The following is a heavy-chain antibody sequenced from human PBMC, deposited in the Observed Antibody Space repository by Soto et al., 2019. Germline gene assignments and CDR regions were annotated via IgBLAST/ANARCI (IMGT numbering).Heavy chain of an antibody. V-gene: IGHV1-2*02. CDR3: ATTPRISDSGLQH. CDR1: GYMFTGYY. Sequence: ASVKVSCKASGYMFTGYYMHWVRQAPGQGLEWMGWINPNSGGTNYAQRFQGRVTMTTDTSTSTVSMELNSLRSEDTAVYFCATTPRISDSGLQHWGQGTLVTVSS. D-gene: IGHD1-26*01. CDR2: INPNSGGT. J-gene: IGHJ1*01.